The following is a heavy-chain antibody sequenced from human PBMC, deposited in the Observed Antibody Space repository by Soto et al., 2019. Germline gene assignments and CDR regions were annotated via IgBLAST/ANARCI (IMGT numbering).Heavy chain of an antibody. CDR1: GYPFSAFD. V-gene: IGHV1-8*01. J-gene: IGHJ4*02. D-gene: IGHD2-15*01. Sequence: QVQLVQSGAEVKKPGASVKVSCEASGYPFSAFDINWVRQAGGQGLEWMGWMNPDSGDTAFAQRFQDRITMTRSTSISTAYMELSRLTSDDTAVYFCVRQPGGVATPGDDYWGQGILVTVSS. CDR3: VRQPGGVATPGDDY. CDR2: MNPDSGDT.